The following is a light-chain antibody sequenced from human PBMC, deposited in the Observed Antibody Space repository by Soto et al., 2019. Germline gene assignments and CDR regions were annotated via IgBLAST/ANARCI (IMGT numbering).Light chain of an antibody. CDR2: EFT. CDR3: GSYTDTNTGL. Sequence: QSALTQPPSASGSPGQSVTISCTGISADLGGYNYVSWYQQHPGKAPRLIIYEFTKRPSGVPDRFSGSNSANTASLTVSGLQAEDEADYYCGSYTDTNTGLFGGGTKVIVL. CDR1: SADLGGYNY. V-gene: IGLV2-8*01. J-gene: IGLJ2*01.